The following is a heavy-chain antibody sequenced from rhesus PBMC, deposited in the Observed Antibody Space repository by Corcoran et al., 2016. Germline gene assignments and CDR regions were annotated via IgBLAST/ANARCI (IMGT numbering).Heavy chain of an antibody. CDR2: INESGGTI. CDR3: TQYSNYFDY. CDR1: GFTFSSYV. J-gene: IGHJ4*01. Sequence: DVQLVESGGGLVKPGGSLRLSCVASGFTFSSYVMHWVRHAPGKVLEWVSVINESGGTIYYAYSGKGRFTISRDNAKNSLFLQMNSLRAEDTAVYYCTQYSNYFDYWGQGVLVTVSS. D-gene: IGHD4-23*01. V-gene: IGHV3S26*01.